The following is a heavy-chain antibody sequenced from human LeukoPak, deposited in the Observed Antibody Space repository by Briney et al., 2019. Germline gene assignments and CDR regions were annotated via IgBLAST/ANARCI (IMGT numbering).Heavy chain of an antibody. CDR2: IKYDASST. CDR1: GFTFSSYW. V-gene: IGHV3-74*01. Sequence: GGSLRLSCADSGFTFSSYWMHWVRQAPGKGLVWVSRIKYDASSTSYADSVKGRFTISRDNAKNTLYLQMNSLRAEDTAVYYCARGATYAYYQDYWGQGTLATVSS. D-gene: IGHD1-26*01. CDR3: ARGATYAYYQDY. J-gene: IGHJ4*02.